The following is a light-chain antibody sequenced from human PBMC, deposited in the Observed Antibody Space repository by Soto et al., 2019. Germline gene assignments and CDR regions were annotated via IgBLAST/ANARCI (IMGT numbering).Light chain of an antibody. J-gene: IGKJ2*01. CDR3: QQYGTSPPYT. CDR1: QSVSSSN. V-gene: IGKV3-20*01. Sequence: EIVLTQSPVTLSLSPGVRATLSCRASQSVSSSNLAWYQQKTGQAPRLLIYGTSSRATGIPDRFSGSGSGTDFTLTISRLEPEDFAVYYCQQYGTSPPYTFGQGTKLEIK. CDR2: GTS.